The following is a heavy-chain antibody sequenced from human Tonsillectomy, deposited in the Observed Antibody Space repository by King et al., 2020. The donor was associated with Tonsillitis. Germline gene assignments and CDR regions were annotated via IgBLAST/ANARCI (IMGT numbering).Heavy chain of an antibody. CDR3: ARAVLMVYAGRGDWFDP. J-gene: IGHJ5*02. D-gene: IGHD2-8*01. CDR2: IYYSGST. Sequence: LQLQESGPGLVKPSETLSLTCTVSGGSISSSSYYWGWIRQPPGKGLEWIGSIYYSGSTYYNPSLKSRVTISVDTSKNQFSLKLSSVTAADTAVSYCARAVLMVYAGRGDWFDPWGQGTLVTVSS. V-gene: IGHV4-39*01. CDR1: GGSISSSSYY.